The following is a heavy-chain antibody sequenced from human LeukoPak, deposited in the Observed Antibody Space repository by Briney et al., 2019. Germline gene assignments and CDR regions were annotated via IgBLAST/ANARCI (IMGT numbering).Heavy chain of an antibody. CDR1: GYTFTRYA. Sequence: GASVKVSCKASGYTFTRYAMNWVRQAPGQGLEWMGWINTNTGNPTYAQGFTGRFVFSLDTSVSTAYLQISSLKAEDTAAFYCARGPWGFYYYMDVWGKGSTVTVSS. V-gene: IGHV7-4-1*02. D-gene: IGHD3-16*01. J-gene: IGHJ6*03. CDR3: ARGPWGFYYYMDV. CDR2: INTNTGNP.